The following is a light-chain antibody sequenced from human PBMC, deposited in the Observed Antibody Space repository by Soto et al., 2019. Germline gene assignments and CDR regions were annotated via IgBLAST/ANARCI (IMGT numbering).Light chain of an antibody. V-gene: IGKV3-20*01. CDR3: QQYGSSPHN. CDR2: GAS. J-gene: IGKJ2*01. CDR1: QSVTNRY. Sequence: EIVLTQSPGTLSLSPGERATLSCGASQSVTNRYLAWYQQKPGQAPRLLVYGASSRATGIPDRFSGSGSGTDFTLTNSRLQPEDFAVYYCQQYGSSPHNFGQGTKLEIK.